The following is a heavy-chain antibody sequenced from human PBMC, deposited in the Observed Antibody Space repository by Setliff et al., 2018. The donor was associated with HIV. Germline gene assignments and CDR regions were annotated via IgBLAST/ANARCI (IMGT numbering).Heavy chain of an antibody. CDR3: ARGWEGGMDY. CDR2: INPSGGST. Sequence: ASVKVSCKASGYTFTRYFMHCVRQAPGQGLEWLGVINPSGGSTWYAQKFQGRVTMTGDTSTNTLYMELSSLRSEDAAVYYCARGWEGGMDYWGQGTLVTVSS. CDR1: GYTFTRYF. V-gene: IGHV1-46*01. J-gene: IGHJ4*02. D-gene: IGHD1-26*01.